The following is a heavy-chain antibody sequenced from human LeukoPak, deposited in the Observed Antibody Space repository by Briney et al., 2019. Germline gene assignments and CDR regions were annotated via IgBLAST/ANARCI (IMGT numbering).Heavy chain of an antibody. D-gene: IGHD3-10*01. CDR1: GYTFTSYG. CDR2: TSAYNGNT. CDR3: ARGPPVITMVRGDLPPPDY. Sequence: ASVKVSCKASGYTFTSYGISWVRQAPGQGLEWMGLTSAYNGNTNYAQKLQGRVTMTTDTSTSTAYMELRSLRSDDTAVYYCARGPPVITMVRGDLPPPDYWGQGTLVTVSS. J-gene: IGHJ4*02. V-gene: IGHV1-18*01.